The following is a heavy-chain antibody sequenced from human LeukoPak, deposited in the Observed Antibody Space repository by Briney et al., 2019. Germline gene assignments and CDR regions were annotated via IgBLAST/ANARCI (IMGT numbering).Heavy chain of an antibody. CDR3: ARRRPGYGMDV. J-gene: IGHJ6*02. CDR2: IYSGGST. Sequence: GGSLRLSCAASGFTVSSNYMSWVRQAPGKGLERASVIYSGGSTYYADSVKGRFTISRDNSKNTLYLQMNSLRAEDTAVYYCARRRPGYGMDVWGQGTTVTVSS. V-gene: IGHV3-66*04. CDR1: GFTVSSNY.